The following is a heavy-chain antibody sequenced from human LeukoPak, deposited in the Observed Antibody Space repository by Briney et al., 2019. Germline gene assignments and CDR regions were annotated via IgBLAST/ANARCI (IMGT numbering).Heavy chain of an antibody. J-gene: IGHJ5*02. CDR1: VGTFSRYA. Sequence: ASVKVSCKASVGTFSRYAISWVRQAPGQGLEWMGRIIPILGIANYAQKFQGRVTITADKSTSTAYMELSSLRSEDTAVYYCARAGDYYGSGSYSPNWFDPWGQGTLVTVSS. D-gene: IGHD3-10*01. V-gene: IGHV1-69*04. CDR2: IIPILGIA. CDR3: ARAGDYYGSGSYSPNWFDP.